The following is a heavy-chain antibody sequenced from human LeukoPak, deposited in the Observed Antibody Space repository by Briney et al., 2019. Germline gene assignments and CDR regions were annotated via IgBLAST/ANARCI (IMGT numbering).Heavy chain of an antibody. D-gene: IGHD3-16*02. CDR1: GFTFSSYA. J-gene: IGHJ4*02. V-gene: IGHV3-48*01. CDR2: ISSSSSTI. CDR3: ARDTRSGRNSYVWGSYRYIDY. Sequence: PGGSLRLSCAASGFTFSSYAMHWVRQAPGKGLEWVSYISSSSSTIYYADSVKGRFTISRDNTKNSLYLQMNSLRAEDTAVYYCARDTRSGRNSYVWGSYRYIDYWGQGTLVTVSS.